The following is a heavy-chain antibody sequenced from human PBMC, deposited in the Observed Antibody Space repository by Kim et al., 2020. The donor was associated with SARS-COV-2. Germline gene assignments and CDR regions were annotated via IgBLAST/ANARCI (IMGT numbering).Heavy chain of an antibody. D-gene: IGHD3-22*01. CDR3: ARGWAFYDSSGYYLLRAFDI. CDR1: GYTFTSYY. J-gene: IGHJ3*02. V-gene: IGHV1-46*01. CDR2: INPSGGST. Sequence: ASVKVSCKASGYTFTSYYMHWVRQAPGQGLEWMGIINPSGGSTSYAQKFQGRVTMTRDTSTSTVYMELSSLRSEDTAVYYCARGWAFYDSSGYYLLRAFDIWGQGTMVTVSS.